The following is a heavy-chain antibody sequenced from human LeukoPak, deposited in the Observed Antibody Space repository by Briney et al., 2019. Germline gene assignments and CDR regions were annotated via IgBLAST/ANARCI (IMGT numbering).Heavy chain of an antibody. CDR3: ARLLRYASSGYYYGTSYDYGMDV. D-gene: IGHD3-22*01. CDR1: GFTFSSHE. V-gene: IGHV3-48*03. CDR2: ISSSGSSI. J-gene: IGHJ6*01. Sequence: TGGSLRLSCAASGFTFSSHEMNWVRQAPGKGLEWVSYISSSGSSIYYTASVKGRFTISRDNAKNSLYLQMNSLRAEDTAVYYCARLLRYASSGYYYGTSYDYGMDVWGQGTTVTASS.